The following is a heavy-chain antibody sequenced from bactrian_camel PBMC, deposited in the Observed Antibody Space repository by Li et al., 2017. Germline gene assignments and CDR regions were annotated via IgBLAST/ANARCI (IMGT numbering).Heavy chain of an antibody. CDR1: GYTDDGHC. Sequence: VQLVESGGGSVQAGTSLTLTCVASGYTDDGHCMGWFRQVPGKEREGVAFIYTGHRTTYYADSVKGRFTISHDRATRMLYLQMDSVKSGDTATYYCAADSWARCASNWARPENPDFRYRGQGTQVTVS. CDR2: IYTGHRTT. CDR3: AADSWARCASNWARPENPDFRY. V-gene: IGHV3S66*01. J-gene: IGHJ6*01. D-gene: IGHD1*01.